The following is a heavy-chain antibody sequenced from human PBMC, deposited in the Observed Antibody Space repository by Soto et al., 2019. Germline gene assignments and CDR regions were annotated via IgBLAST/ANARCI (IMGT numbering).Heavy chain of an antibody. V-gene: IGHV3-21*01. Sequence: EVQLVESGGGLVKPGGSLRLSRAASGFTFSSYSMNWVRQAPGKGLEWVSSISSSSSYIYYADSVKGRFTISRDNAKNSLYLQMNSLRAEDTAVYYCARVGGQLVPGFDYWGQGTLVTVSS. CDR1: GFTFSSYS. D-gene: IGHD6-6*01. J-gene: IGHJ4*02. CDR3: ARVGGQLVPGFDY. CDR2: ISSSSSYI.